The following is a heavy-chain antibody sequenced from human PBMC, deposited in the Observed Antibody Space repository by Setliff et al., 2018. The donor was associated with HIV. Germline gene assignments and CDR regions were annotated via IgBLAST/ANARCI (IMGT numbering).Heavy chain of an antibody. CDR3: ARLGSGWSDSYYYAMDV. V-gene: IGHV1-18*01. CDR2: ISPYIGHT. CDR1: GYTFTTYG. D-gene: IGHD6-19*01. Sequence: ASVKVSCKASGYTFTTYGISWVRQAPGHGLEWMGWISPYIGHTNYAQNFQGRVTMTIDTSTSTAYMELRSLRSDDTAVYFCARLGSGWSDSYYYAMDVWGPETLLVTVSS. J-gene: IGHJ6*02.